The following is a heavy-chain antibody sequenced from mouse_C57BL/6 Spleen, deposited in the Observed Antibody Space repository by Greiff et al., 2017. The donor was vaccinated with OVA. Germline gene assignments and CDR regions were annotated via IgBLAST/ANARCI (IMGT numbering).Heavy chain of an antibody. Sequence: QVQLKQSGAELVRPGASVTLSCKASGYTFTDYEMHWVKQTPVHGLEWIGAIDPETGGTAYNQKFKGKAILTADKSSSTAYMELRSLTSEDSAVYYCTRRLWGFDYWGQGTTLTVSS. CDR1: GYTFTDYE. V-gene: IGHV1-15*01. J-gene: IGHJ2*01. CDR2: IDPETGGT. CDR3: TRRLWGFDY. D-gene: IGHD1-1*02.